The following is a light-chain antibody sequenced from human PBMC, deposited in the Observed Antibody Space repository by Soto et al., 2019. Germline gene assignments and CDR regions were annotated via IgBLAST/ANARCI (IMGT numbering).Light chain of an antibody. CDR2: ATS. V-gene: IGKV3-20*01. CDR1: QTVDSRY. J-gene: IGKJ1*01. Sequence: EIVLTQYPVTLSLSPGETATLSCRASQTVDSRYLAWYQQKRGQAPTLLIYATSSRATGVPDRFSGGGSGPDFTLTIRRLEPEDFAVYYCQQYDSTVWTFGQGTKV. CDR3: QQYDSTVWT.